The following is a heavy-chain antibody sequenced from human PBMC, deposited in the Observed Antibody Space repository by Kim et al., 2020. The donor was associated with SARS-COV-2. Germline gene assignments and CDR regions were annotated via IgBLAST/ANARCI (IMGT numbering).Heavy chain of an antibody. J-gene: IGHJ4*02. CDR2: ISSSSSYI. CDR1: GFTFSSYS. CDR3: ARGGITMVRGVIIDY. D-gene: IGHD3-10*01. Sequence: GSLRLSCAASGFTFSSYSMNWVRQAPGKGLEWVSSISSSSSYIYYADSVKGRFTISRDNAKNSLYLQMNSLRAEDTAVYYCARGGITMVRGVIIDYWGQGTLVTVSS. V-gene: IGHV3-21*01.